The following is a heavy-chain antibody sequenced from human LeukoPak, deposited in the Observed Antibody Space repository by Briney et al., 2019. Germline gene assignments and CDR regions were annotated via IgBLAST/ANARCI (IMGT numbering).Heavy chain of an antibody. V-gene: IGHV1-46*01. CDR3: ARDLVVGYSYGLALDY. Sequence: ASVKVSCKASGYTFTSYYMHWVRQAPGQGLEWMGIINPSGGSTSYAQKFQGRVTMTRDMSTSTVYMELSSLRSEDTAVYYCARDLVVGYSYGLALDYWGQGTLVTVSS. J-gene: IGHJ4*02. CDR1: GYTFTSYY. CDR2: INPSGGST. D-gene: IGHD5-18*01.